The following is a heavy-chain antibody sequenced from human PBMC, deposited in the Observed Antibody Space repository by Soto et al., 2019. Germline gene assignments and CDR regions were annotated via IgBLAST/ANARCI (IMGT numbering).Heavy chain of an antibody. J-gene: IGHJ4*02. CDR3: TRQTTGGYPPQEFDH. Sequence: PSVTLSLTCTVAYGSISVSNVFWGWVRQPPGKGLEWIGNIDYSGTAYFNPSLGTRVTFPVDTSKNQFSLKLASVTAADTGLYFCTRQTTGGYPPQEFDHWGQGALVTVSS. CDR2: IDYSGTA. V-gene: IGHV4-39*01. D-gene: IGHD2-15*01. CDR1: YGSISVSNVF.